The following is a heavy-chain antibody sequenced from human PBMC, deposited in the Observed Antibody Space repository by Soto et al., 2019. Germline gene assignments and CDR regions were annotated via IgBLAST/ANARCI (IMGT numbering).Heavy chain of an antibody. J-gene: IGHJ6*02. V-gene: IGHV4-31*03. CDR3: ARLRKWGYDFWSGSDYGMDV. Sequence: SETLSLTCTVSGGSISSGGYYWSWIRQHPGKGLEWIGYIYYSGSTYYNPSLKRRVTISVDTSKNQFSLKLSSVTAADTAVYYCARLRKWGYDFWSGSDYGMDVWGQGTMVTVYS. CDR1: GGSISSGGYY. D-gene: IGHD3-3*01. CDR2: IYYSGST.